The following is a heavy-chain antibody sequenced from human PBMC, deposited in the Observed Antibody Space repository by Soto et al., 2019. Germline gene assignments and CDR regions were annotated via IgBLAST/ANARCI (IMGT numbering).Heavy chain of an antibody. D-gene: IGHD3-10*01. Sequence: QVQLQESGPGLVKPSQTLSLTCTVSGGSISSGGYYWSWIRQHPGKGLEWIGYIYYSGSTYYNPSIYSRVTISVDTSKNQFSLKLSSVTAADTAVYYCAGGVTLVRGVIHTPYFDYWGQGALGTVSS. V-gene: IGHV4-31*03. J-gene: IGHJ4*02. CDR2: IYYSGST. CDR3: AGGVTLVRGVIHTPYFDY. CDR1: GGSISSGGYY.